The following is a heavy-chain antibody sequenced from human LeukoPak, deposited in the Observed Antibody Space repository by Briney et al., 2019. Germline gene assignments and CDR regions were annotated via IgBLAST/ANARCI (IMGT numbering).Heavy chain of an antibody. CDR1: GFSFSNYV. D-gene: IGHD6-19*01. CDR2: ISYDGSHE. V-gene: IGHV3-30*18. J-gene: IGHJ6*02. CDR3: AKDASGWYPNYYGLDV. Sequence: GGSLRLSCAASGFSFSNYVMHWVRQAPGRGLEWVAVISYDGSHEYYADSVKGRVTVSRVNSKNTLFLQMNSLRPEDTAVYYCAKDASGWYPNYYGLDVWGQGTTVTVSS.